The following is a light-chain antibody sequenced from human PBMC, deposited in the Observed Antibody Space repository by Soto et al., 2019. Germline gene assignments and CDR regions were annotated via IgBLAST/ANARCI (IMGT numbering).Light chain of an antibody. CDR1: QSIGGS. J-gene: IGKJ1*01. CDR2: KTS. Sequence: DIQMTQSPSTLSASVGDRVTITCRASQSIGGSLAWYQQRPGKAPNFLIYKTSSLQSGVPSRFSGSISGTEFTLTISSLQPDDFAIYYCQQHESYPWTFGQGPKVEIK. V-gene: IGKV1-5*03. CDR3: QQHESYPWT.